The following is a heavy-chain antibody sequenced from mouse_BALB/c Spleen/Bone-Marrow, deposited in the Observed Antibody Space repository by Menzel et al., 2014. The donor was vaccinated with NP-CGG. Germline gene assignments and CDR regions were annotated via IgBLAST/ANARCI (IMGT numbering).Heavy chain of an antibody. CDR3: ARHEGGEMGFDY. D-gene: IGHD2-3*01. J-gene: IGHJ2*01. CDR2: FYPGSGSI. Sequence: VQLVESGAGLVKPGASAKLSCKAYGYTFTEYIIHWVKQRSGQGLEWIGWFYPGSGSIKYNEKFKDKATLTADKSSSTVYMELSRLTSEDSAVYFCARHEGGEMGFDYWGQGTTLTVSS. CDR1: GYTFTEYI. V-gene: IGHV1-62-2*01.